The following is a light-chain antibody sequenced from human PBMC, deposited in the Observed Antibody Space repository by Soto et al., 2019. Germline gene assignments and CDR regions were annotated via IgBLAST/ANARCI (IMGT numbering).Light chain of an antibody. CDR2: YDS. Sequence: EIVLTQSPATLSLSPGERANLYCRASQSISDHLAWYQQRPGQAPRLLIYYDSNRATGVPARFSGSGSGTDFTLTISSLEPEDFAVYYCQHRDTFGLGTRLEIK. CDR1: QSISDH. CDR3: QHRDT. V-gene: IGKV3-11*01. J-gene: IGKJ5*01.